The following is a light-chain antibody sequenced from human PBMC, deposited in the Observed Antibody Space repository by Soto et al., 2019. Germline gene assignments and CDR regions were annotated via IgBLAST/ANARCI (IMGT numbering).Light chain of an antibody. J-gene: IGKJ4*01. CDR3: KQRSNCPST. CDR1: QSVSSY. Sequence: EIVLTQSPATLSLSPGERATLSCRASQSVSSYLAWYQQKPGQAPRLLIYDASNRATGIPARFSGSGSGTAFPLTTSGQRPEVFAVIYGKQRSNCPSTFGGGTKGEIK. V-gene: IGKV3-11*01. CDR2: DAS.